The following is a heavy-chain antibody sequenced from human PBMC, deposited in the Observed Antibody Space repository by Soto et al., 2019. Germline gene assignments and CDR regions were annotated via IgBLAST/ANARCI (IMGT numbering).Heavy chain of an antibody. J-gene: IGHJ3*02. CDR3: ARAEVAVAGAFDI. Sequence: EVQLVESGGGLVQPGGSLRLSCAASGFTFSSYEMNWVRQAPGKGLEWVSYISSSGSTIYYAGSVKGRFTISRDNAKNSLYLQMNSLRAEDTAVYYCARAEVAVAGAFDIWGQGTMVTVSS. D-gene: IGHD6-19*01. V-gene: IGHV3-48*03. CDR1: GFTFSSYE. CDR2: ISSSGSTI.